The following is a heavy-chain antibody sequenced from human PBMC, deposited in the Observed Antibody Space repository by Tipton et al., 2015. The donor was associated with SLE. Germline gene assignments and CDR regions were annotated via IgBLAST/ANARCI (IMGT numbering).Heavy chain of an antibody. Sequence: TLSLTCTVSGGSISSSSYYWGWIRQPPGKGLEWIGSIYYSGSTSYNPSLKSRVTISVDTSKNHFSLKLKSVTAADTAVYYCGRRAYCGGDCYSDYWGQGTLVTVSS. CDR3: GRRAYCGGDCYSDY. CDR1: GGSISSSSYY. CDR2: IYYSGST. J-gene: IGHJ4*02. V-gene: IGHV4-39*07. D-gene: IGHD2-21*01.